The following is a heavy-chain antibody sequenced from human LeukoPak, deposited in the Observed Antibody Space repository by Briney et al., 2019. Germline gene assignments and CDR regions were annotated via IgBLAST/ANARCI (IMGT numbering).Heavy chain of an antibody. CDR1: GLSFSSYA. CDR2: ISSNGGST. Sequence: PGGSLRLSCSASGLSFSSYAMHWVRQAPGKGLEYVSAISSNGGSTYYADSVKGRFTISRDNSKNTLYLQMSSLRAEDTAVYYCVGIAFKHYFDYWGQGTLVTVSS. V-gene: IGHV3-64D*06. D-gene: IGHD2-21*01. CDR3: VGIAFKHYFDY. J-gene: IGHJ4*02.